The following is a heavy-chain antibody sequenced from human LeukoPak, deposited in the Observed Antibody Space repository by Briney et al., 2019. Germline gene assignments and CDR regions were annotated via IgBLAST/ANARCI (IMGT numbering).Heavy chain of an antibody. CDR1: GYTFTGFY. J-gene: IGHJ5*02. CDR2: INPNTGGT. D-gene: IGHD3-10*01. CDR3: ARDRPRGSGQFDP. Sequence: GASVKVSCKASGYTFTGFYIHWVRQAPGQGLEWMAWINPNTGGTNYAQVFQGRVTLTRDTSISTVYMEVTRLKFDDTAIYYCARDRPRGSGQFDPWGQGTLVTVSS. V-gene: IGHV1-2*02.